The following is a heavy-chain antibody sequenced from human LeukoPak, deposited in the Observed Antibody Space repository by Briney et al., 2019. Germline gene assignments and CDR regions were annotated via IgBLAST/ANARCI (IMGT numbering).Heavy chain of an antibody. CDR1: EYTFTGYY. CDR3: ARDGAPYSSGWVNSYNWFDP. CDR2: INPNSGGT. V-gene: IGHV1-2*02. J-gene: IGHJ5*02. Sequence: ASVKVSCKASEYTFTGYYIHLVRQAPGQGPEWMGWINPNSGGTNYAQKFQGRVTMTRDTSINTAYMELSSLTSDDTAVYYCARDGAPYSSGWVNSYNWFDPWGQGTLVTVSS. D-gene: IGHD6-19*01.